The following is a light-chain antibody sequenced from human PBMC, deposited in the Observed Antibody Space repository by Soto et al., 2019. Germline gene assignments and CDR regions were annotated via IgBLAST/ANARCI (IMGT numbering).Light chain of an antibody. J-gene: IGKJ1*01. Sequence: DIQMTQSPSTLSASVGDRVTITCRASQSISNWLAWYQQKPGKAPKLLIYDASSLESGVPSRFGGSGSGTEFTLTINSLQPDDFATYYCQQYKSDSGTFGQGTKVDSK. V-gene: IGKV1-5*01. CDR2: DAS. CDR1: QSISNW. CDR3: QQYKSDSGT.